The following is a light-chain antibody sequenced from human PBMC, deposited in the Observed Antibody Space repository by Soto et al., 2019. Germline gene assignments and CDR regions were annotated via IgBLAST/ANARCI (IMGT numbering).Light chain of an antibody. V-gene: IGKV3-15*01. CDR1: QRISSN. CDR3: QQYNNWPPYN. Sequence: ELVMTQSPATLSVSPGERATLSCRASQRISSNLAWYQQKPGQAPRLLIYGASTRATGIPARFIGSGSGTEFTLTISSVQSEDFAVYYCQQYNNWPPYNFGQGTKLEIK. J-gene: IGKJ2*01. CDR2: GAS.